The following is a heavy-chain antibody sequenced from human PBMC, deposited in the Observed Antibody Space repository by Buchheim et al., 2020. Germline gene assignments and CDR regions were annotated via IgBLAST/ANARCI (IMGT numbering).Heavy chain of an antibody. CDR2: ISYDGSNK. V-gene: IGHV3-30*03. CDR3: GLWDYYYGMDV. J-gene: IGHJ6*02. D-gene: IGHD3-16*01. Sequence: QVQLVESGGGVVQPGRSLRLSCAASGFTFSSYGMHWVRQAPGKGLEWVAVISYDGSNKYYADSVKGRFTISRDNSKNTLYLQMNSLRAEDTAVYYCGLWDYYYGMDVWGQGTT. CDR1: GFTFSSYG.